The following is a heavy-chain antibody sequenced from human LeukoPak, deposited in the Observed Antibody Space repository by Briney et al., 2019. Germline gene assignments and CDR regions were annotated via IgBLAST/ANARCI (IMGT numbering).Heavy chain of an antibody. CDR2: MYTSGST. CDR1: GGSISSGSYY. Sequence: SETLSLTCTVSGGSISSGSYYWSWIRQPAGKGLEWIGRMYTSGSTNYNPSLKSRLTISVDTSKNQFSLKLSSVTAADTAVYYCTRVSSRGEGFDYWGQGILVTVSS. J-gene: IGHJ4*02. D-gene: IGHD2-21*01. V-gene: IGHV4-61*02. CDR3: TRVSSRGEGFDY.